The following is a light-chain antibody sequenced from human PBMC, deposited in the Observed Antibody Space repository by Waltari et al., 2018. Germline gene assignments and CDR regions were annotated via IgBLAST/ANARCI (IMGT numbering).Light chain of an antibody. J-gene: IGLJ2*01. CDR2: EVT. CDR1: SRDIGTYNY. CDR3: SSHANTYNFAHVV. Sequence: QSALTHPASVSGSPGQSITISCTGPSRDIGTYNYVSWYQQLPGKAPKMMIYEVTKRPSGVSYRFSGSKSGNTASLTISGLRAEDEADYYCSSHANTYNFAHVVFGGGTKLTVL. V-gene: IGLV2-23*02.